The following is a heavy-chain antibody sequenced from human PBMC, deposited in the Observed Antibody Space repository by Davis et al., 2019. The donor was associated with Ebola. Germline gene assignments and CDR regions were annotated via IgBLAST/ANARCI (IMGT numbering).Heavy chain of an antibody. CDR1: GYTFTGYY. V-gene: IGHV1-46*01. CDR3: ARSAITIFGVPMGWFDP. J-gene: IGHJ5*02. CDR2: INPSGGST. D-gene: IGHD3-3*01. Sequence: ASVKVSCKASGYTFTGYYMHWVRQAPGQGLEWMGIINPSGGSTSYAQKFQGRVTMTRDTSTNTAYMELRSLRSDDTAVYYCARSAITIFGVPMGWFDPWGQGTLVTVSS.